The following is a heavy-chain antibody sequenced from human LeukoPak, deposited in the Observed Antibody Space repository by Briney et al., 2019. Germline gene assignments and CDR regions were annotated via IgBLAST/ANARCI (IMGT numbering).Heavy chain of an antibody. CDR1: GITISNAW. V-gene: IGHV3-15*01. CDR2: IKSKTDGGTT. CDR3: TTPPD. J-gene: IGHJ4*02. Sequence: GGSLRLSCEASGITISNAWMSWVRQAPGKGLEWVGRIKSKTDGGTTGHAAPVKGRFTISRDDSKNTLYLQMNSLIIEDTAVYYCTTPPDWGQGTLVTVSS.